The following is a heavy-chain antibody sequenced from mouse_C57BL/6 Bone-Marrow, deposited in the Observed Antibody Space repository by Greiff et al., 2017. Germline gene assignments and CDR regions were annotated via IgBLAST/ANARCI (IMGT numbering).Heavy chain of an antibody. J-gene: IGHJ1*03. CDR3: ARWAANWDFDWYFDV. CDR2: IDPSDSYT. D-gene: IGHD4-1*01. Sequence: QVQLQQPGAELVMPGASVKLSCKASGYTFTSYWMHWVKQRPGQGLEWIGEIDPSDSYTNYHQKFKGKSTLTVDKSSSTAYMQLSSLTSEDSAVYDCARWAANWDFDWYFDVWGTGTTVTVSS. CDR1: GYTFTSYW. V-gene: IGHV1-69*01.